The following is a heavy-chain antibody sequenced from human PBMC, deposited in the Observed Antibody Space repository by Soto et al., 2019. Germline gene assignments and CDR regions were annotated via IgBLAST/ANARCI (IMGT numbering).Heavy chain of an antibody. Sequence: GGSLRLSCSASGFTFSTYAMHWVRQAPGKRLEYVSVISINGDTTYYADSVKGRFTISRDNSKNTLYLQMSSLRAEDTSIFYCVKGYTDWPFASAGSWGQGTLVTVSS. CDR2: ISINGDTT. CDR3: VKGYTDWPFASAGS. CDR1: GFTFSTYA. J-gene: IGHJ4*02. D-gene: IGHD3-10*01. V-gene: IGHV3-64D*08.